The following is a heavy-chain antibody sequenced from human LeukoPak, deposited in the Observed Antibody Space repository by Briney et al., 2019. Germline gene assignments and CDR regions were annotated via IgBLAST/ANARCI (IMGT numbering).Heavy chain of an antibody. D-gene: IGHD2-2*01. CDR3: ARVLVVPAATGYYFDY. J-gene: IGHJ4*02. Sequence: PGGSLRLSCAASGFPFKSYEMKWVRQAPGKGLEWVSYISSSCNTIYYADSVKGRFTISRDNAKNSLYLQMNSLRAEDTAVYYCARVLVVPAATGYYFDYWGQGTLVTVSS. V-gene: IGHV3-48*03. CDR2: ISSSCNTI. CDR1: GFPFKSYE.